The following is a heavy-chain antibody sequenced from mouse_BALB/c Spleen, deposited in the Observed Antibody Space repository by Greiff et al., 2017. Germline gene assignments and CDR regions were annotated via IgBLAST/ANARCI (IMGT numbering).Heavy chain of an antibody. D-gene: IGHD4-1*01. Sequence: EVKLVESGPGLVKPSQSLSLTCTVTGYSITSDYAWNWIRQFPGNKLEWMGYISYSGSTSYNPSLKSRISITRDTSKNQFFLQLNSVTTEDTATYYCAKLGLYAMDYWGQGTSVTVSS. CDR2: ISYSGST. J-gene: IGHJ4*01. CDR1: GYSITSDYA. CDR3: AKLGLYAMDY. V-gene: IGHV3-2*02.